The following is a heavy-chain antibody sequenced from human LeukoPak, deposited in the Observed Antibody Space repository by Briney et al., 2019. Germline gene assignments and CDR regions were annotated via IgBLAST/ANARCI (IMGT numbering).Heavy chain of an antibody. CDR2: IYYRGST. CDR1: GGSISTYY. D-gene: IGHD4-17*01. Sequence: TLSLTCTVSGGSISTYYWSWIRQPPGKGLEWIGYIYYRGSTSYNPSLKSRVTILVDTSKNQLSLNLNSMTAADTAVYYCAKGGYTTGGYWYLDLWGRGTLVTVSS. V-gene: IGHV4-59*01. CDR3: AKGGYTTGGYWYLDL. J-gene: IGHJ2*01.